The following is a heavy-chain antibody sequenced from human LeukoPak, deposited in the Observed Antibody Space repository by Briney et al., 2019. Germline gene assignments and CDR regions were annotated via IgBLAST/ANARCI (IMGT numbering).Heavy chain of an antibody. CDR1: GGSISSYY. Sequence: PSETLSLTCTVSGGSISSYYWSWIRQPPGKGLEWIGYIYYSGSTNYNPSLKSRVTISVDTSKNQFPLKLSSVTAADTAVYYCARLNEGGYCSGGSCPYYYYYGMDVWGQGTTVTVSS. CDR3: ARLNEGGYCSGGSCPYYYYYGMDV. CDR2: IYYSGST. J-gene: IGHJ6*02. V-gene: IGHV4-59*08. D-gene: IGHD2-15*01.